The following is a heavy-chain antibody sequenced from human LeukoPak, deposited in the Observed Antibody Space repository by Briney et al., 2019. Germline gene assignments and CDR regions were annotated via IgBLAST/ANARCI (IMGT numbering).Heavy chain of an antibody. CDR2: IRYDGINK. Sequence: GGSLRVSCAASGFTFSSYGMHWVRQAPGKGREWVAFIRYDGINKWCAESAKGRFTISRDNSRNTVYLQMNSLRPEDTAVYYCAKDYIVSSSPIYYFDYWGQGTLVTVSS. V-gene: IGHV3-30*02. CDR3: AKDYIVSSSPIYYFDY. D-gene: IGHD6-6*01. CDR1: GFTFSSYG. J-gene: IGHJ4*02.